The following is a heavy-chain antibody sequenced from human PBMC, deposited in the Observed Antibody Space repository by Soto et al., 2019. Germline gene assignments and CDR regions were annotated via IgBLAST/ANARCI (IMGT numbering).Heavy chain of an antibody. CDR2: IHYTGGP. V-gene: IGHV4-59*12. J-gene: IGHJ6*03. Sequence: SETLSLTCTVSGGSISGYYWSWIRQPPGEGLEWVGNIHYTGGPKYNPSLKSRVTVSVDTSKNQFSLKLSSVTAADTAVYYCARVCCQFLMTSDNYPDVWGKGTTVTV. CDR3: ARVCCQFLMTSDNYPDV. D-gene: IGHD3-3*01. CDR1: GGSISGYY.